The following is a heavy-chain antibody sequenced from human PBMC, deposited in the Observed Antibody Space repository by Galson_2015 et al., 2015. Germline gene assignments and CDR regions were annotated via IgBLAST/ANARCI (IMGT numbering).Heavy chain of an antibody. D-gene: IGHD6-13*01. Sequence: SLRLSCAASGFTFSSYGMHWVRQAPGKGLEWVSVIYTGGSTYYADSVKGRFTISRDNSRNTVYLQMNSLRAEDTAVYYCARELAAAGVYYFDFWGQGTLVTVSS. CDR2: IYTGGST. J-gene: IGHJ4*02. CDR3: ARELAAAGVYYFDF. V-gene: IGHV3-53*01. CDR1: GFTFSSYG.